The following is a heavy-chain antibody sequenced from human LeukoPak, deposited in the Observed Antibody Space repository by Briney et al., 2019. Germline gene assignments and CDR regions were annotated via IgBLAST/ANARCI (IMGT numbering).Heavy chain of an antibody. Sequence: PSETLSLTCTASGGSISSYYWSWIRQPPGKGLEWIGYIYYSGSTNYNPSLKSRVTISVDTSKNQFSLKLSSVTAADTAVYYCARGVGGYSGYDLAYYYYYYGMDVWGQGTTVTVSS. J-gene: IGHJ6*02. CDR3: ARGVGGYSGYDLAYYYYYYGMDV. CDR1: GGSISSYY. CDR2: IYYSGST. V-gene: IGHV4-59*01. D-gene: IGHD5-12*01.